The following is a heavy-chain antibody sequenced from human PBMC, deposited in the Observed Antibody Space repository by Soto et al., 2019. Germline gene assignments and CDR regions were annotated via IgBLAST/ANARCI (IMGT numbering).Heavy chain of an antibody. CDR2: LIPIFGTA. J-gene: IGHJ4*02. V-gene: IGHV1-69*06. CDR3: SINWKYGGLRDY. D-gene: IGHD1-7*01. CDR1: GGTFRSYA. Sequence: ASVKVSCKASGGTFRSYAISWVRKTPGQGLEWMGGLIPIFGTAKYAKKFQGRVTITEDKSKSTAYMELSSLRSEDTAVYYCSINWKYGGLRDYWGKRPLDTVSS.